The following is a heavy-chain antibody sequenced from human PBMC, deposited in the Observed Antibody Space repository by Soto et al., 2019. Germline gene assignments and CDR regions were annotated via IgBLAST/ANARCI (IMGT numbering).Heavy chain of an antibody. CDR3: ARAGYCGPGCYYYFDY. D-gene: IGHD2-21*02. V-gene: IGHV3-7*01. CDR2: IKPDGSAT. Sequence: EVQLVESGGGLVQPGGSLRLSCAVSGFTFGSYWMNWVRLIPGKGLEWVAYIKPDGSATYYVDSVKGRFTIARDNDKNSLYLQMNSLRVEDTSVYYCARAGYCGPGCYYYFDYWGQGTLVTVSS. J-gene: IGHJ4*02. CDR1: GFTFGSYW.